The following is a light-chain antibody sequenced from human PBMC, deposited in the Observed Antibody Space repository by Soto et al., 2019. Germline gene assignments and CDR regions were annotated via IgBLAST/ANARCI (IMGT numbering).Light chain of an antibody. J-gene: IGKJ1*01. CDR1: QSVSSSD. V-gene: IGKV3-20*01. CDR2: GAS. CDR3: QQYGRSPPSWT. Sequence: ETVLTQSPGTLSLSPGERATLSCRASQSVSSSDLAWYQQKPGQAPRLLIYGASRRATGIPDRFSGSGSGTDFTLTISRLEPEDSAVYYCQQYGRSPPSWTFGQGTKVEIK.